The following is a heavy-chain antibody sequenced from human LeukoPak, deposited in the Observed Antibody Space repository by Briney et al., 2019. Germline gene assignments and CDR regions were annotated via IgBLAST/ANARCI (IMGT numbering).Heavy chain of an antibody. CDR3: AKAMSTDHYDSKGFYRVDFDS. CDR2: LSNSGGSGGTT. V-gene: IGHV3-23*01. CDR1: GFTFSTYA. D-gene: IGHD3-22*01. J-gene: IGHJ4*02. Sequence: GGSLRLSCAASGFTFSTYAMSWVRQAPGKGLEWVSVLSNSGGSGGTTYFADSVKGRFSISRDNSKSTLYLQLSSLTAEDTAVYYCAKAMSTDHYDSKGFYRVDFDSWGQGTLVTVSS.